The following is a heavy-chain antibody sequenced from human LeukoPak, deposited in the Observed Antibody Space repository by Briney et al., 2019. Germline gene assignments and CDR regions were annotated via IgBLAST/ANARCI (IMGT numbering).Heavy chain of an antibody. CDR3: ARDGISTVTTLFYYGMDV. CDR2: ISAYNGNT. CDR1: GYTFTSYG. V-gene: IGHV1-18*01. J-gene: IGHJ6*02. Sequence: GASVKVSCKASGYTFTSYGISWVRQAPGQGLEWMRWISAYNGNTNYAQKLQGRVTMTTDTSTSTAYMELRSLRSDDTAVYYCARDGISTVTTLFYYGMDVWGQGTTVTVSS. D-gene: IGHD4-17*01.